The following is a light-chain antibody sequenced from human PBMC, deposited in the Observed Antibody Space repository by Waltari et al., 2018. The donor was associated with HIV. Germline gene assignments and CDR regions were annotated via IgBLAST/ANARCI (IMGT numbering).Light chain of an antibody. Sequence: QSVLPQPPSVSGAPGQRVTISCTGNRSNIGEGPDVHWYRQLPGTAPKFLIPGNNFRPSGVPDRFSGSKSGTSASLVITGLQADDEAVYYCHCTDSSLMGPVVFGGGTKLTVL. J-gene: IGLJ2*01. CDR1: RSNIGEGPD. CDR2: GNN. CDR3: HCTDSSLMGPVV. V-gene: IGLV1-40*01.